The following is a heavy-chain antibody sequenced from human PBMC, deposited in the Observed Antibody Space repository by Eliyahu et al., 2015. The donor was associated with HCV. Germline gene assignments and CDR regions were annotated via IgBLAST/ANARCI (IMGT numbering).Heavy chain of an antibody. Sequence: EVQLVESGGGLVKPXGSLRLSXAASGXXFSSYSMNWVRQAPGKXLXWVSSISTSSTYIYYADSLKGRFTISRDSAKNSLYLQMNSLTAEDTAVYYCARDQLGWNDVRYFDYWGQGALVTVSS. CDR2: ISTSSTYI. J-gene: IGHJ4*02. CDR1: GXXFSSYS. V-gene: IGHV3-21*01. D-gene: IGHD1-1*01. CDR3: ARDQLGWNDVRYFDY.